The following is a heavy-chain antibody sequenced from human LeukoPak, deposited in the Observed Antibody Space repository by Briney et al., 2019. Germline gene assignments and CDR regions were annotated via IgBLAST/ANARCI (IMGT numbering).Heavy chain of an antibody. CDR2: ISGGGGST. CDR3: AKDGYYYDSSGYSPVYYGMDV. Sequence: GGSLRLSCAASGFTFSNYVMSWVRQAPGKGLEWVSAISGGGGSTYYADPVKGRFTISRDNSKNTLYLQMNSLRAEDTAVYYCAKDGYYYDSSGYSPVYYGMDVWGQGTTVTVPS. D-gene: IGHD3-22*01. V-gene: IGHV3-23*01. J-gene: IGHJ6*02. CDR1: GFTFSNYV.